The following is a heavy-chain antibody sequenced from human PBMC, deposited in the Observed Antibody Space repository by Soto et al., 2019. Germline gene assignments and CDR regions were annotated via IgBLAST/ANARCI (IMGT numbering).Heavy chain of an antibody. CDR1: VASINSGGYY. J-gene: IGHJ4*02. CDR3: ARGITMVRGVIHTPYFDY. CDR2: IYNSGST. D-gene: IGHD3-10*01. Sequence: PSETLSLTCTVSVASINSGGYYWSWTRQHPGKGLEWIGYIYNSGSTYYNPSLKSRVTISVDTSKNQFSLKLSSVTAADTAVYCCARGITMVRGVIHTPYFDYWGQGTLVTVSS. V-gene: IGHV4-31*03.